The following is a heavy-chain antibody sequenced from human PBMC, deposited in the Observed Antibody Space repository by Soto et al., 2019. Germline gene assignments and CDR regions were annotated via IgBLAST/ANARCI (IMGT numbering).Heavy chain of an antibody. Sequence: EVQLLESGGGLVQPGGSLRLSCAASGFTFSSYAMSWVRQAPGKGLEWVSAISGSGGSTYYAGSVKGRFTISRDNSKNTLYLQMNSLRAEDTAVYYCAKDLGPTRNYYYAMDVWGQGTTVTVSS. CDR1: GFTFSSYA. J-gene: IGHJ6*02. D-gene: IGHD1-26*01. CDR2: ISGSGGST. V-gene: IGHV3-23*01. CDR3: AKDLGPTRNYYYAMDV.